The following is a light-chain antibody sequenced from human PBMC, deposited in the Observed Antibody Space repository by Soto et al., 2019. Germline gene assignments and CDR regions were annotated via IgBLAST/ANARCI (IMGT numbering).Light chain of an antibody. V-gene: IGKV4-1*01. J-gene: IGKJ4*01. Sequence: DIVRTQSPDSLAVSLGERATINCKSSQSVLYSSNNKNYLAWYQQKPGQPPKLLIYWASTRESGVPDRFSGSGSGTDFTLTISSLQAEDVAVYYCQQYNNWPLTFGGGTKVDIK. CDR2: WAS. CDR3: QQYNNWPLT. CDR1: QSVLYSSNNKNY.